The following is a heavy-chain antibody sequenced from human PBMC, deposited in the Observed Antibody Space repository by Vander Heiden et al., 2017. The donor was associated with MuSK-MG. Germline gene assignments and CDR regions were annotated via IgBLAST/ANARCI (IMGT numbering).Heavy chain of an antibody. Sequence: QITLKESGPTLVQPTQPLTLTCTFAGFSLSTSGVGVGWIRQPPGKALEWLALSYWDDDKRYSTSLKSRRTSTKDTSKNQVVRTRNNTDTVDKDKYDCANTQSVIELRWIREFDDAFDSWDQCKMVTHS. D-gene: IGHD3-10*01. CDR1: GFSLSTSGVG. CDR2: SYWDDDK. V-gene: IGHV2-5*02. CDR3: ANTQSVIELRWIREFDDAFDS. J-gene: IGHJ3*02.